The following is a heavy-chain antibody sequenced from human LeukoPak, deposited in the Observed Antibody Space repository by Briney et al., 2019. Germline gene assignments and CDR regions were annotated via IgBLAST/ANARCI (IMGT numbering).Heavy chain of an antibody. Sequence: PSETLSLTCAVYGGSFSGHYWSWIRQPPGKGLEWIGEINHSGSTNYNPSLKSRVTISVDTSKNQFSLKLSSVTAADTAVYYCARGRRDYDFLSRYYTADYYYYYYMDVWGKGTTVTVSS. D-gene: IGHD3-3*01. J-gene: IGHJ6*03. CDR3: ARGRRDYDFLSRYYTADYYYYYYMDV. CDR1: GGSFSGHY. V-gene: IGHV4-34*01. CDR2: INHSGST.